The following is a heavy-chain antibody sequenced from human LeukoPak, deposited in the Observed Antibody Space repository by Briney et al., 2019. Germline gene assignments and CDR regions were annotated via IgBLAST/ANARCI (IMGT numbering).Heavy chain of an antibody. Sequence: TGGSLRLSCAASGFTFSSYAMSWVRQAPGKGLEWVSAISGSGGSTYYADSVKGRFTISRDNSKNTLYLQMNSLRAEDTAVYYCAKGPLTRGYSYGYALDYWGQGTLVTVSS. V-gene: IGHV3-23*01. CDR3: AKGPLTRGYSYGYALDY. CDR2: ISGSGGST. CDR1: GFTFSSYA. D-gene: IGHD5-18*01. J-gene: IGHJ4*02.